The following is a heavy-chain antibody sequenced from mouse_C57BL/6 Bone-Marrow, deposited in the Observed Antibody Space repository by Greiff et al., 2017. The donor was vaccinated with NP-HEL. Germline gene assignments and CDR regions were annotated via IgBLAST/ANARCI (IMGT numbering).Heavy chain of an antibody. CDR3: ARRGSGTYYFDY. J-gene: IGHJ2*01. Sequence: QVQLKQSGAELVMPGASVKLSCKASGYTFTSYWMHWVKQRPGQGLEWIGEIDPSDSYTNYNQKFKGKSTLTVDKSSSTAYMQLSSLTSEDSAVYYCARRGSGTYYFDYWGQGTTLTVSS. V-gene: IGHV1-69*01. CDR2: IDPSDSYT. D-gene: IGHD3-2*02. CDR1: GYTFTSYW.